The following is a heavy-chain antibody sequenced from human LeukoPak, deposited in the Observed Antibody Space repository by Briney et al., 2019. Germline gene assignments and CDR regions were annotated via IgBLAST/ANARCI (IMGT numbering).Heavy chain of an antibody. CDR1: GGSFSGYY. CDR2: INHSGSI. D-gene: IGHD3-10*01. CDR3: AREYLTVRGVIVY. V-gene: IGHV4-34*01. Sequence: LETLSLTCAVYGGSFSGYYWTWIRQPPGKGLEWIGEINHSGSINYNPSLKSRVTFSVDTSKNQFSLKLSSVTAADTAVYYCAREYLTVRGVIVYWGQGTLVTVSS. J-gene: IGHJ4*02.